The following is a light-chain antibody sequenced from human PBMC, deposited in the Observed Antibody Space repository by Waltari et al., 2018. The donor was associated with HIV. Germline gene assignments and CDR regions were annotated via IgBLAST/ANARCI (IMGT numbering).Light chain of an antibody. CDR1: ENIHNF. Sequence: DTQMTQSPSSLSASVGDRVTITCRASENIHNFLNWCQQKPGKAPTLVIYDASDLQSGVPSRFSGSGSGTDFTLTISSLQPDDFATYYCLQSHTTPLTFGPGTKLDLK. V-gene: IGKV1-39*01. CDR3: LQSHTTPLT. J-gene: IGKJ3*01. CDR2: DAS.